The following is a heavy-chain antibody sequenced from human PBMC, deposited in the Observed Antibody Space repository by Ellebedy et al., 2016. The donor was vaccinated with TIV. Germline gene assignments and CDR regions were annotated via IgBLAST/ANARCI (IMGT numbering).Heavy chain of an antibody. Sequence: GESLKISCAASGFTFSSYSMNWVRQAPGKGLEWVANIDQDGSERYYVDSVKGRFTISRDNAKDSLYLQMSSLRAEDTAVYYCAQILLFFGEFLGSWGQGTLVTVSS. CDR3: AQILLFFGEFLGS. D-gene: IGHD3-10*01. V-gene: IGHV3-7*01. J-gene: IGHJ4*02. CDR2: IDQDGSER. CDR1: GFTFSSYS.